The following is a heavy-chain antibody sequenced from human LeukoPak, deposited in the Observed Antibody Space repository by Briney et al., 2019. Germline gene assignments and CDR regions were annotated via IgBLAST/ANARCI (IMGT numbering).Heavy chain of an antibody. D-gene: IGHD3-10*01. Sequence: SETLSLTCTVSGGSISSSSNYWGWIRQPPGKGLEWIGSIYYSGTTYYNPSLKSRVTISVDTSKNHFSLKLSSVTAADTAVYYCARHPPLLWFKFDPWGQGTLVTVSS. V-gene: IGHV4-39*01. CDR3: ARHPPLLWFKFDP. CDR2: IYYSGTT. J-gene: IGHJ5*02. CDR1: GGSISSSSNY.